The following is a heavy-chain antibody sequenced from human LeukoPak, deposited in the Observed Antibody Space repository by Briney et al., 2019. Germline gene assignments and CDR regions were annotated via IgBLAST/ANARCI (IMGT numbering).Heavy chain of an antibody. CDR3: ARDSRYSYGYYYYYGMDV. Sequence: RGGCLRLSCAASGFTLSSYWMSGVRQARGKGREGVANINQDGSENYYVDTVKGRLTISTDKAKKSLYLQTNSLRAEDTAVYYCARDSRYSYGYYYYYGMDVWGQGTTVTVSS. V-gene: IGHV3-7*01. CDR1: GFTLSSYW. D-gene: IGHD5-18*01. J-gene: IGHJ6*02. CDR2: INQDGSEN.